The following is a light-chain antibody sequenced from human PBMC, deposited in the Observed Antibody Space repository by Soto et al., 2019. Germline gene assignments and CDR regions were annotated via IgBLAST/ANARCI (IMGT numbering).Light chain of an antibody. V-gene: IGLV1-47*02. CDR2: TND. J-gene: IGLJ3*02. CDR3: AAWDDSLRGWV. CDR1: SSNIGSNY. Sequence: QSVLTQPPLASGTPGQRVTISCSGSSSNIGSNYIYWYQQLPGTAPKLLIYTNDQRPSGVPDRFSGSKSGTSASLAISGLRSEDEADYYCAAWDDSLRGWVFGGGTKLTVL.